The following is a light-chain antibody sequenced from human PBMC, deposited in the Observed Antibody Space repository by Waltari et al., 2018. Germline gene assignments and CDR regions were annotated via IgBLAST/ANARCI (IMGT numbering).Light chain of an antibody. CDR2: NIN. CDR1: SSDIGDYNY. V-gene: IGLV2-11*01. J-gene: IGLJ1*01. CDR3: CSYAGRGTYV. Sequence: QSALTQPRSVSGSPGQSVTISCTGTSSDIGDYNYVSWYQHYPDKAPKLIIYNINKRPAGVPDRFSGSKSGNTASLTISGLQAEDEADYYCCSYAGRGTYVFGSGTKVTV.